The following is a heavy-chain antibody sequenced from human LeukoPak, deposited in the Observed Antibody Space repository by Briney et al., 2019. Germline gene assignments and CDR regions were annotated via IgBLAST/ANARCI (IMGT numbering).Heavy chain of an antibody. J-gene: IGHJ4*02. Sequence: PGGSLRLSCAASGFTFGSYSMNWVRHAPGKGLEWVSSISSSSSYIYYADSVKGRFPISRDNTKNSLYLQMNSLRAEDTAEYYCAREPTAPYRGWYIACYFDYWGQGTLVTVSS. V-gene: IGHV3-21*01. CDR3: AREPTAPYRGWYIACYFDY. CDR1: GFTFGSYS. CDR2: ISSSSSYI. D-gene: IGHD6-19*01.